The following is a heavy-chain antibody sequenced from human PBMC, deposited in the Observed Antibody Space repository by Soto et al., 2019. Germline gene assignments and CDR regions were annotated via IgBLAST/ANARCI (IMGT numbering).Heavy chain of an antibody. CDR3: AKDGHSVKWYYYMDV. J-gene: IGHJ6*03. D-gene: IGHD2-8*01. CDR2: ITASGDDT. V-gene: IGHV3-23*01. Sequence: EVQLLESGGGLGQPGGSLRLSCAASGFTFSSHAMTWVRQVPGKGLEWVSTITASGDDTFYADSVKGRFTISRDNSENTVFLQMSSLRAADTAAYYCAKDGHSVKWYYYMDVWGKGTTVTVSS. CDR1: GFTFSSHA.